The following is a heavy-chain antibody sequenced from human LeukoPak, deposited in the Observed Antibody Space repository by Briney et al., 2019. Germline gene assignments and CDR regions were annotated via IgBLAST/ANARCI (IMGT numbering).Heavy chain of an antibody. CDR1: GFTFSSYE. CDR2: ISSSGSTI. CDR3: AGEDIVANSQRGLDY. D-gene: IGHD5-12*01. J-gene: IGHJ4*02. V-gene: IGHV3-48*03. Sequence: PGGSLRLSCAASGFTFSSYEMNRVRQAPGKGLEWVSYISSSGSTIYYADSVKGRFTISRDNAKNSLYLQMNSLRAEDTAVYYCAGEDIVANSQRGLDYWGQGTLVTVSS.